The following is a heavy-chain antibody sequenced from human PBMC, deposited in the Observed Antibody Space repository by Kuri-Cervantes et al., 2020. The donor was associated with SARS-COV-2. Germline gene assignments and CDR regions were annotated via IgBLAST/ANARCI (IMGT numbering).Heavy chain of an antibody. CDR3: ARGHSGDNWGHFYGMDV. J-gene: IGHJ6*02. CDR1: GFTFSSYS. CDR2: ISSSSSYI. D-gene: IGHD4-23*01. V-gene: IGHV3-21*01. Sequence: GESLKISCAASGFTFSSYSMNWVRQAPGKGLEWVSSISSSSSYIYYADSVKGRFTISRDNAKNSLYLQMNSLRAEDTAVYYCARGHSGDNWGHFYGMDVWGLGTTVTVSS.